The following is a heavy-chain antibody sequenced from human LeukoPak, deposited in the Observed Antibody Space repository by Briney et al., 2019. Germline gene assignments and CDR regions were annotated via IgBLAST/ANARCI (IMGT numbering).Heavy chain of an antibody. Sequence: PSQTLSLTCTVSGGSISSGYYYWSWIRQPPGKDQEWIGYIYYSGSTYYNPSLKSRITISVDTSKNQFSLKLSSVIAADTAVYYCARYCSGTDYYYYYMDVWGKGTTVTVSS. D-gene: IGHD2-15*01. CDR2: IYYSGST. V-gene: IGHV4-30-4*08. CDR3: ARYCSGTDYYYYYMDV. CDR1: GGSISSGYYY. J-gene: IGHJ6*03.